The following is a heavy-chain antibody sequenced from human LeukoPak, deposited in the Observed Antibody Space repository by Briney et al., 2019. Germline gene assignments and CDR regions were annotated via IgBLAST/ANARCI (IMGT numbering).Heavy chain of an antibody. Sequence: PSETLSLTCTVPGGSISPYYWTWIRQPPGKGLEWIGYAPYSGSTNYNPSLKSRLTISLDTSKNHFSLKLSSVTAADTAVYYCARDVRYSTNYYYMDVWGKGITVTVSS. CDR2: APYSGST. D-gene: IGHD2/OR15-2a*01. CDR1: GGSISPYY. V-gene: IGHV4-59*01. CDR3: ARDVRYSTNYYYMDV. J-gene: IGHJ6*03.